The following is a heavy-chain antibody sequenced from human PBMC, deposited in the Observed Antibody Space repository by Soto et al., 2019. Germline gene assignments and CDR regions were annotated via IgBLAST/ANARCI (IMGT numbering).Heavy chain of an antibody. J-gene: IGHJ4*02. CDR2: ISYDRTNK. Sequence: QVQLVESGGGVVQPGRSLRLSCAASGFTFSSYAMHWVRQAPGKGLEWVAIISYDRTNKYYADSVKRRFTISIDNSQNTLYLQTNSLRPEDTAMYYCVILSSGNYHGDYFDHLGQGTLVTVSS. CDR1: GFTFSSYA. CDR3: VILSSGNYHGDYFDH. D-gene: IGHD1-26*01. V-gene: IGHV3-30*03.